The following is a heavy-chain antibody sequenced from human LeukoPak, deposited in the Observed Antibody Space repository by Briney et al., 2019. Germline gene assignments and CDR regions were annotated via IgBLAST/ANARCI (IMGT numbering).Heavy chain of an antibody. V-gene: IGHV3-23*01. Sequence: QPGGSLRLSCAASGFTFSIYAMSWVCRAPGKGLEWVSAISGSGGSTYYADSVKGRFTISRDNSKNTLYLQMNSLRAEDTAVYYCAKVPHAREPYFDYWGQGTLVTVSS. CDR2: ISGSGGST. CDR1: GFTFSIYA. CDR3: AKVPHAREPYFDY. J-gene: IGHJ4*02. D-gene: IGHD1-14*01.